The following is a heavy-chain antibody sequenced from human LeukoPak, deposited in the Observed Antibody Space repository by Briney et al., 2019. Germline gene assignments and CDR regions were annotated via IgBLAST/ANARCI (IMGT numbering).Heavy chain of an antibody. V-gene: IGHV1-46*01. CDR2: ITPSGGST. CDR3: ARVSGNYHYYGMDV. Sequence: GASVKVSCKPSGYPFTTYYMHWVRQTPGQGLEWMGIITPSGGSTRYAEKFQGRVTMTRDTSTSTVYMELSSLRSEDTAVYYCARVSGNYHYYGMDVWGQGTTVTVSS. CDR1: GYPFTTYY. J-gene: IGHJ6*02.